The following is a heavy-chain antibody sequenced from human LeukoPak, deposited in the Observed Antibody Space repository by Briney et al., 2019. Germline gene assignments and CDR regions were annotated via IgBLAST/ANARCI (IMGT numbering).Heavy chain of an antibody. Sequence: GGSLRLSCAASGFTFSDYYMSWVRQAPGKGLEWVSGISDSGGSTYYSDSVKGRFTISRDNSKNTVYLQMNSLRAEDTAVYYCAKLYSSIWEVYYNFMDVWGKGTTVTVSS. D-gene: IGHD6-13*01. V-gene: IGHV3-23*01. J-gene: IGHJ6*03. CDR3: AKLYSSIWEVYYNFMDV. CDR2: ISDSGGST. CDR1: GFTFSDYY.